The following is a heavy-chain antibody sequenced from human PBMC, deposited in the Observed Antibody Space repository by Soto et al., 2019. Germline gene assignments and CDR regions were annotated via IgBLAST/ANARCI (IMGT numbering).Heavy chain of an antibody. J-gene: IGHJ4*02. V-gene: IGHV3-48*03. CDR2: ISSRGSNV. D-gene: IGHD6-19*01. CDR3: ARGYSGGWSRGGYFDF. CDR1: GFSFSSHE. Sequence: EVQLVESGGTLVQPGGSLRLSCAASGFSFSSHEMNWVRQAPGKGLAWVSFISSRGSNVYYADSVKGRFTISRDNAKNSLFQQMSNLRTEDTAAYYCARGYSGGWSRGGYFDFCGQGTLVTASS.